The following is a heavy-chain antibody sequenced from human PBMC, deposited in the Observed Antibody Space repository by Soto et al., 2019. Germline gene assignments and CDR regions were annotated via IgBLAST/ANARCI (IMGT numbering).Heavy chain of an antibody. CDR3: ARKLGVGHYPFRH. V-gene: IGHV3-23*01. J-gene: IGHJ4*02. D-gene: IGHD7-27*01. CDR1: GFPFTSYG. CDR2: INTNGNR. Sequence: EVQLLESGGGLVQPGGSLRLSCAASGFPFTSYGVSWVRQAPGKGLEWVSTINTNGNRHYADSVKGRFTISRDSSESMLYLDMNKLSAEDTALYYCARKLGVGHYPFRHWGQGTLVTVSS.